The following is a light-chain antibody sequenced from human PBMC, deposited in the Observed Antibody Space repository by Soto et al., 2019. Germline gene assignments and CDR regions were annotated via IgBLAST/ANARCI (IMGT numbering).Light chain of an antibody. J-gene: IGKJ1*01. CDR1: QGVSNSY. CDR3: QQYESDSPWT. Sequence: DMFLTQSPGPISLSPGQRGTLSCRASQGVSNSYLAWYQQKPGQAPRLLISGAFNRAPGIPDRFSGSGSGTDFTLTISNLQPDDFATYYCQQYESDSPWTLGQGTMVDIK. CDR2: GAF. V-gene: IGKV3-20*01.